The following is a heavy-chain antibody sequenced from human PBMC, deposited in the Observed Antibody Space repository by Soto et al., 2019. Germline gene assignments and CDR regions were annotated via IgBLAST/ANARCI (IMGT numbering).Heavy chain of an antibody. CDR1: GFTFSSYA. CDR2: ISGSGGST. Sequence: GGSLRLSCAASGFTFSSYAMSWVRQAPGEGLEWVSAISGSGGSTYYGDSVKGRFTISRDNSKNTLYLQMNSLGAEDTAVYYCAKATREWVRVFDYWGQGTLVTVSS. CDR3: AKATREWVRVFDY. D-gene: IGHD5-12*01. J-gene: IGHJ4*02. V-gene: IGHV3-23*01.